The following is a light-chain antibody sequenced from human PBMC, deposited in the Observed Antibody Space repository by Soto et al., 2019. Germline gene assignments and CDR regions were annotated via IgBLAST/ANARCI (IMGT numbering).Light chain of an antibody. CDR3: QQRSHWPPIT. CDR1: QSVSIN. J-gene: IGKJ5*01. V-gene: IGKV3-11*01. Sequence: EIVLTQSPATLALSRGDTATLXXRDSQSVSINLGWYQQKPGQAPRLVXYDASNGATGIPARFSGSGSETDFTLTISSLEPEDFAVYYCQQRSHWPPITFGQGTRLEIK. CDR2: DAS.